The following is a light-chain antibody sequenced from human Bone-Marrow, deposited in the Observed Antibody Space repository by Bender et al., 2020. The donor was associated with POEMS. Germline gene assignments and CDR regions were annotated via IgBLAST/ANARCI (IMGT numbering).Light chain of an antibody. CDR3: SSFAGSVV. J-gene: IGLJ2*01. CDR2: DVN. CDR1: SNDVGRYDY. V-gene: IGLV2-11*01. Sequence: QSALTQPRSVSGSPGQSVTISCTGTSNDVGRYDYVSWYQQHPGKAPKLMIYDVNKRPSGVPARFSGSKSANTASLTISGLQTDDEADYYCSSFAGSVVFGGGTMLTVL.